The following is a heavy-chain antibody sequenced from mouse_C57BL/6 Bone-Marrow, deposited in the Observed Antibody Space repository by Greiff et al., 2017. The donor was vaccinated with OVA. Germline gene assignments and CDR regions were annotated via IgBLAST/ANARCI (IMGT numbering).Heavy chain of an antibody. Sequence: QVQLKQSGAELARPGASVKLSCKASGYTFTSYGISWVKQRTGQGLEWIGRIDPNSGGTKYNEKFKSKATLTVDKPSSTAYMQLSSLTSEDSAVYYCAIYYDDEDFDYWGQGTTLTVSS. CDR1: GYTFTSYG. J-gene: IGHJ2*01. CDR3: AIYYDDEDFDY. CDR2: IDPNSGGT. D-gene: IGHD2-4*01. V-gene: IGHV1-72*01.